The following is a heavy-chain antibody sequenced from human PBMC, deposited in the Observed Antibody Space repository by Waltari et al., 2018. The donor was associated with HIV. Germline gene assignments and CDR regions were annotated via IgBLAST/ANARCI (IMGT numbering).Heavy chain of an antibody. D-gene: IGHD1-26*01. Sequence: QVQLVESGGGLVKPGGSLRLSCAASGFTFSDYYMSWIRQSPGEGREWISYISGISSPNYYADSVKGRCTISRDNAKNSLYLQMNSLRAEDTAVYYCAREALCGSYPYYHYSGMDVWGQGTTVIVSS. CDR2: ISGISSPN. V-gene: IGHV3-11*01. CDR1: GFTFSDYY. CDR3: AREALCGSYPYYHYSGMDV. J-gene: IGHJ6*02.